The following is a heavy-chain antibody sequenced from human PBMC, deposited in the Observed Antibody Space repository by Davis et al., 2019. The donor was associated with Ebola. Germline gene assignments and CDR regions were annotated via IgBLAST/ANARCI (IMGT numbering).Heavy chain of an antibody. J-gene: IGHJ4*02. D-gene: IGHD3-9*01. CDR3: ARGPLGGRYFDWLFPRSYFDY. CDR2: INHSGST. V-gene: IGHV4-34*01. CDR1: GGSFSGYY. Sequence: PSETLSLTCAVYGGSFSGYYWSWIRQPPGKGLEWIGEINHSGSTNYNPSLKSRVTISVDTSKNQFSLKLSSVTAADTAVYYCARGPLGGRYFDWLFPRSYFDYWGQGTLVTVSS.